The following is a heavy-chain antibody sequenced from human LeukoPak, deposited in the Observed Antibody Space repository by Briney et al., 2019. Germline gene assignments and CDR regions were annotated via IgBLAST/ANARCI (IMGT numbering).Heavy chain of an antibody. V-gene: IGHV3-23*01. CDR1: GFTFSSYA. CDR3: AKGRPYYYDSSGYPPTFH. Sequence: PGGSLRLSCAASGFTFSSYAMSWVRQAPGKGLEWVSAISGSGGSTYYADSVKGRFTISRDNSKNTLYLQVNSLRAEDTAVYYCAKGRPYYYDSSGYPPTFHWGQGTLVTVSS. J-gene: IGHJ4*02. D-gene: IGHD3-22*01. CDR2: ISGSGGST.